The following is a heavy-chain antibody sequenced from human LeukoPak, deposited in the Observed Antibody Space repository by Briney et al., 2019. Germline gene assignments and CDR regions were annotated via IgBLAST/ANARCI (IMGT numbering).Heavy chain of an antibody. Sequence: GGSLRLSCAASGSTFSSIAMSWVRQAPDKGLEWDSTIRGSGGGTYYADSVKGRFTISRDDSKNTLYLQMNSLRADDTAVYYCAKDLGRYRNNFFDYWGQGNLVTVSS. D-gene: IGHD1-26*01. CDR1: GSTFSSIA. CDR3: AKDLGRYRNNFFDY. CDR2: IRGSGGGT. J-gene: IGHJ4*02. V-gene: IGHV3-23*01.